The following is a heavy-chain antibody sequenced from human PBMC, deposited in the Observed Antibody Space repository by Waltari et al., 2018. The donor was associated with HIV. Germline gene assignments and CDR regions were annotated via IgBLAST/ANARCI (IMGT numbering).Heavy chain of an antibody. V-gene: IGHV1-69*01. CDR3: ARGREGGVWFGDLLEGAFDI. CDR1: GGPFSSYA. D-gene: IGHD3-10*01. Sequence: QVQLVQSGAAVKKPGSSVKVSCKASGGPFSSYAISWVRQAPGQGREWMGGIIPIFGTANYAQKFQGRVTITADESTSTAYMELSSLRSEDTAVYYCARGREGGVWFGDLLEGAFDIWGQGTMVTVSS. CDR2: IIPIFGTA. J-gene: IGHJ3*02.